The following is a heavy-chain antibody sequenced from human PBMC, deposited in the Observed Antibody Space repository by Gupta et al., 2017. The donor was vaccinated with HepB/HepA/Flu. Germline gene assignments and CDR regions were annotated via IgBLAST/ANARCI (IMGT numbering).Heavy chain of an antibody. CDR2: RGSNGRSQ. CDR3: AKESDYNYWYFDL. D-gene: IGHD4-11*01. V-gene: IGHV3-30*18. CDR1: GFSFRRHG. Sequence: QVQLVESGGGVVQPGRSLRLSCAASGFSFRRHGMHWVRQAPGKGLEWVAVRGSNGRSQFYGDSVKGRFTISRDNSKNTVYLQMNSLRPEDTAVYYCAKESDYNYWYFDLWGRGTLVTVSS. J-gene: IGHJ2*01.